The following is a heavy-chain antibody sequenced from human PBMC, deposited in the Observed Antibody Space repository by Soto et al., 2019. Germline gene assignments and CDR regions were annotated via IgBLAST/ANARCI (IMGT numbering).Heavy chain of an antibody. CDR2: IYYSGST. J-gene: IGHJ6*02. Sequence: SETLSLTCAVYGGSFSAYYWSWVRQPPGKGLEWIGYIYYSGSTYYNPSLKSRVTISVDTSKNQFSLKLSSVTAADTAVYYCARGSRTTSDGMDVWGQGTTVTVSS. CDR3: ARGSRTTSDGMDV. D-gene: IGHD4-4*01. V-gene: IGHV4-34*09. CDR1: GGSFSAYY.